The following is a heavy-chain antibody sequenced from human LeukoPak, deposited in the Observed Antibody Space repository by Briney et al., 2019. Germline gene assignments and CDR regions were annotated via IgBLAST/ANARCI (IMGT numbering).Heavy chain of an antibody. J-gene: IGHJ3*02. V-gene: IGHV4-38-2*02. CDR3: ARNGFTMVRGVIRDAFDI. CDR2: IYHSGST. CDR1: GYSISSGYY. D-gene: IGHD3-10*01. Sequence: SETLSLTCTVSGYSISSGYYWGWIRQPPGKGLEWIGSIYHSGSTYYNPSLKNRVTISVDTSKNQFSLKLSSVTAADTAVYYCARNGFTMVRGVIRDAFDIWGQGTMVTVSS.